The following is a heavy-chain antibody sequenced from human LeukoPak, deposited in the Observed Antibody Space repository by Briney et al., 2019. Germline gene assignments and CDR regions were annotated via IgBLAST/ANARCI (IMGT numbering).Heavy chain of an antibody. V-gene: IGHV3-23*01. J-gene: IGHJ4*02. CDR1: GFTFSSYA. Sequence: GGSLRLSCAAPGFTFSSYAMSWVRQAPGKGLEWVSAISGSGGSTYYADSVKGRFTISRDKSKNTLYLQMNSLRAEDTAVYYCAKDTDPDYDGSGRYDYWGQGTLVTVSS. CDR2: ISGSGGST. CDR3: AKDTDPDYDGSGRYDY. D-gene: IGHD3-10*01.